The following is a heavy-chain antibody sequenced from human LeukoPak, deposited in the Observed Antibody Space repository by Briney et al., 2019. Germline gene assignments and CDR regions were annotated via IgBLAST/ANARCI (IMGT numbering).Heavy chain of an antibody. CDR2: INSEGSST. D-gene: IGHD1-26*01. J-gene: IGHJ4*02. CDR3: ARDLSGSYCVDY. V-gene: IGHV3-74*01. Sequence: GGSLRLSCAASGFTFRSYWMHWVRQAPGKGLVWVSRINSEGSSTHYADSVKGRFTISRDNSMNTLYLQMDSLRADDTAVYYCARDLSGSYCVDYWGQGTLVTVSS. CDR1: GFTFRSYW.